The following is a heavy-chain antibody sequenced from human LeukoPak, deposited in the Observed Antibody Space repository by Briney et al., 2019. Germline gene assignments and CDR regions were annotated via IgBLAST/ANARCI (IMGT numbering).Heavy chain of an antibody. CDR2: TYYRSKWYN. J-gene: IGHJ4*02. V-gene: IGHV6-1*01. D-gene: IGHD2-15*01. Sequence: SQTLSLTCAISGDIVSSNSAAWNWIRQSPSRGLEWLGRTYYRSKWYNDYAVSVRSRITVKADTSKNRFSLQLNSVTPEDTALYYCARGWGYCSGGSCHVFDSWGQGTLVTVSS. CDR3: ARGWGYCSGGSCHVFDS. CDR1: GDIVSSNSAA.